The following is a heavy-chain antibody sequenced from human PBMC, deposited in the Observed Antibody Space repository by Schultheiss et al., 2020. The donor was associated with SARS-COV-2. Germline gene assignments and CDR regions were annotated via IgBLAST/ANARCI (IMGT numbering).Heavy chain of an antibody. Sequence: SETLSLTCTVSGGSISSGGYYWSWIRQPPGKGLEWIGEINHSGSTNYNPSLKSRVTISVDTSKNQFSLKLSSVTAADTAVYYCARTPFTGILTGSFDYWGQGTLVTVSS. CDR3: ARTPFTGILTGSFDY. CDR2: INHSGST. CDR1: GGSISSGGYY. J-gene: IGHJ4*02. D-gene: IGHD3-9*01. V-gene: IGHV4-39*07.